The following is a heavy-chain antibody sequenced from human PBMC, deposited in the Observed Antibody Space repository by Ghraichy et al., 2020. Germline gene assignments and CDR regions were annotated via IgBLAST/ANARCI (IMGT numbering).Heavy chain of an antibody. CDR3: ASSPSRGLVGRYYFDY. CDR1: GGSISSGDYY. CDR2: IYYSGST. Sequence: SQTLSLTCTVSGGSISSGDYYWSWIRQPPGKGLEWIGYIYYSGSTYYNPSLKSRVTISVDTSKNQFSLKLSSVTAADTAVYYCASSPSRGLVGRYYFDYWGQGTLVTVSS. J-gene: IGHJ4*02. D-gene: IGHD6-19*01. V-gene: IGHV4-30-4*01.